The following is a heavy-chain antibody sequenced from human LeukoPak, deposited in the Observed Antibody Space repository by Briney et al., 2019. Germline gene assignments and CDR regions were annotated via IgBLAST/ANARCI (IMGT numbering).Heavy chain of an antibody. V-gene: IGHV4-30-4*07. CDR3: ARDMKIAAARELSPPFDY. D-gene: IGHD6-13*01. CDR1: GGSISSGDYS. J-gene: IGHJ4*02. Sequence: ASETLSLTCAVSGGSISSGDYSWNWIRQPPGKGLEWIGFIYYSGNTYYNPSLKSRVTISVDTSKNQFSLKLSSVTAADTAVYYCARDMKIAAARELSPPFDYWGQGTLVTVSS. CDR2: IYYSGNT.